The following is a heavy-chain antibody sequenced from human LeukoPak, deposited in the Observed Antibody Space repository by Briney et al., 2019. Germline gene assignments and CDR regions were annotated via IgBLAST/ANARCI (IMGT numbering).Heavy chain of an antibody. CDR2: IIPILGIA. D-gene: IGHD2-21*02. V-gene: IGHV1-69*04. J-gene: IGHJ6*02. CDR3: ARDLIVVVTATQSFYYYYGMDV. CDR1: GYTFTSYD. Sequence: GASVKVSCKASGYTFTSYDINWVRQAPGQGLEWMGRIIPILGIANYAQKFQGRVTITADKSTSTAYMELSSLRSEDTAVYYCARDLIVVVTATQSFYYYYGMDVWGQGTTVTVSS.